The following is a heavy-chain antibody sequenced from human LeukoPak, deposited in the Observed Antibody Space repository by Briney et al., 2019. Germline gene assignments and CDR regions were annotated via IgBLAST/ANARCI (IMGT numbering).Heavy chain of an antibody. CDR1: GFTFSSYA. CDR2: ISSNGGST. CDR3: AREDSTTTSFDY. Sequence: GGSLRLSCAASGFTFSSYAMSWVRQAPGKGLEYVSAISSNGGSTYYANSVKGRFTISRDNSKNTLYLQMGSLRAEDMAVYYCAREDSTTTSFDYWGQGILVTVSS. D-gene: IGHD6-13*01. V-gene: IGHV3-64*01. J-gene: IGHJ4*02.